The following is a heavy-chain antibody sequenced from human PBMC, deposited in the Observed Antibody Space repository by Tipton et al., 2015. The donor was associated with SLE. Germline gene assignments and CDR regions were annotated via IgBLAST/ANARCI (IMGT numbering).Heavy chain of an antibody. CDR1: GASIRSQY. J-gene: IGHJ4*02. V-gene: IGHV4-59*11. CDR3: ARGGLFWSPSLVAANYFDS. D-gene: IGHD3-3*01. CDR2: INHSGNT. Sequence: TLSLICSVSGASIRSQYWGWIRQPPGKGLEWIGEINHSGNTNFNPSLGSRVTVSVDTSNNQFSLRLSSVTAADTATYYCARGGLFWSPSLVAANYFDSWGQGTLVTVSS.